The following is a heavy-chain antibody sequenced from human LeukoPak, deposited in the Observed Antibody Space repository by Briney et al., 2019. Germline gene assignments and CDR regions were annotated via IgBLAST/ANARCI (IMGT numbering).Heavy chain of an antibody. CDR3: VRGASRADY. Sequence: GGSLRLSCAASGFTFRSYNMNWVRQAPGKRPEWVSSISSSSSYIYYADSVKGRFTISRDNAKNSLYLQMNSLRAEDTALYYCVRGASRADYWGQGTLDTVSS. CDR2: ISSSSSYI. V-gene: IGHV3-21*01. CDR1: GFTFRSYN. J-gene: IGHJ4*02.